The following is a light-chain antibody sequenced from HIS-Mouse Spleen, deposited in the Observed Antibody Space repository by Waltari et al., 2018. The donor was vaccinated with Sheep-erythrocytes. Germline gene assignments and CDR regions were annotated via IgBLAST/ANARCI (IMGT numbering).Light chain of an antibody. J-gene: IGLJ2*01. CDR2: DVS. CDR3: CSYAGSYTLV. V-gene: IGLV2-11*01. CDR1: SSDVGGYNY. Sequence: QSALTQPRSVSGSPGQSVTISCTGTSSDVGGYNYVPWYQQHPGKAPKLMIYDVSKRPSGVPDRFSGSKSGNTASLTISGLQAEGEADYYCCSYAGSYTLVFGGGTKLTVL.